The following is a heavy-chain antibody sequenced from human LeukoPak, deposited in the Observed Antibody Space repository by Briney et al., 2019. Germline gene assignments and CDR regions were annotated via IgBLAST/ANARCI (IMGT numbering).Heavy chain of an antibody. D-gene: IGHD2-21*02. CDR3: ARARTYCGGDCYSYWFDP. V-gene: IGHV1-18*01. CDR1: GYTFHRYG. J-gene: IGHJ5*02. Sequence: ASVKVSCKASGYTFHRYGISWVRQAPGHALEGLGWISAYNGNTNYAQKLQGRVTMTTNTSTSTADMELRSLRSDDSAVYCCARARTYCGGDCYSYWFDPWGQGTLVTVSS. CDR2: ISAYNGNT.